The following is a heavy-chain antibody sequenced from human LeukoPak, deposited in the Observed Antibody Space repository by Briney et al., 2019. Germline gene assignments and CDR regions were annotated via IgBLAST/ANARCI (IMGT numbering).Heavy chain of an antibody. D-gene: IGHD5-24*01. Sequence: SSETLSLTCAVSGYSLSSGYYWGWIRQPPGKGLEWIGSIYHSGSTYYNPSLKSRVTISVDTSKNQFSLQMSCVTAADTAVYYCARDEVEMSTIYWGQGTLVTVSS. J-gene: IGHJ4*02. CDR3: ARDEVEMSTIY. CDR2: IYHSGST. V-gene: IGHV4-38-2*02. CDR1: GYSLSSGYY.